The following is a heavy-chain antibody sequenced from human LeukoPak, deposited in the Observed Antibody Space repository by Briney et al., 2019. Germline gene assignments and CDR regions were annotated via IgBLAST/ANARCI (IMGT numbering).Heavy chain of an antibody. V-gene: IGHV3-53*01. CDR1: GFTVSSNY. CDR2: IYSGGST. CDR3: ARGRSGSYWSDAFDI. Sequence: PGGSLRLSCAASGFTVSSNYMSWVRQAPGKGLEWVSVIYSGGSTYYADSVKGRFTISRDNAKNSLYLQMNSLRAEDTAVYYCARGRSGSYWSDAFDIWGQGTMVTVSS. D-gene: IGHD1-26*01. J-gene: IGHJ3*02.